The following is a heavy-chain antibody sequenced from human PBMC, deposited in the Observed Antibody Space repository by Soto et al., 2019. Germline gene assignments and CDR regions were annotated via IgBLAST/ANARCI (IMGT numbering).Heavy chain of an antibody. CDR2: ISSSGGTT. CDR1: GFNFNNYA. J-gene: IGHJ4*02. V-gene: IGHV3-23*01. D-gene: IGHD3-10*01. Sequence: VHLLESGGGLVQPGGSLRLSCATSGFNFNNYAMSWVRQAPGERLEWVSFISSSGGTTYYADSVKGRFTFSRDNSRNTLFLQMNTLGAEDTAIYYCATCVRVAGSGWGRASEYWGQGNRVTVSS. CDR3: ATCVRVAGSGWGRASEY.